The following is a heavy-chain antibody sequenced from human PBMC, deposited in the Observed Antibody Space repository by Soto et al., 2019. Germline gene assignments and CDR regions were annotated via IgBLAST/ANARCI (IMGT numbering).Heavy chain of an antibody. J-gene: IGHJ3*02. CDR3: ARDRSSSADAFDI. D-gene: IGHD6-13*01. Sequence: PGRSLRLSCAAAGFTFSSYGMHWVRQAPGKGLEWVAVIWYDGSNKYYADSVKGRFTISRDNSKNTLYLQMNSLRAEDTAVYYCARDRSSSADAFDIWGQGTMVTGSS. CDR1: GFTFSSYG. CDR2: IWYDGSNK. V-gene: IGHV3-33*01.